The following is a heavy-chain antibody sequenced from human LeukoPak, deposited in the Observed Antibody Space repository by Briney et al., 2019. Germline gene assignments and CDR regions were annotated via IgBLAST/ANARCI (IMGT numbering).Heavy chain of an antibody. Sequence: GGSLRLSCAASGFTFSIYAMTWVRQAPGKGLEWVSSISSSSSYIYYADSVKGRFTISRDNAKNSLYLQMNSLRAEDTAVYYCARDLSDAYYDFWSGYYYFDYWGQGTLVTVSS. CDR1: GFTFSIYA. V-gene: IGHV3-21*01. CDR2: ISSSSSYI. CDR3: ARDLSDAYYDFWSGYYYFDY. D-gene: IGHD3-3*01. J-gene: IGHJ4*02.